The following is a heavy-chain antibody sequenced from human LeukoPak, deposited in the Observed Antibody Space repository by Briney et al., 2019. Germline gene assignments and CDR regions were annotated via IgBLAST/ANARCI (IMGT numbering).Heavy chain of an antibody. CDR3: ARRSGSYTTYYYYYMDV. CDR1: GGSISNSTYY. V-gene: IGHV4-39*07. CDR2: FYYSGSI. Sequence: SETLCLTCTVSGGSISNSTYYWGWIRQPPGKGLEWIASFYYSGSIYYNPSLKSRVTISVDTSKNQVSLKLSSVTAADTAVYYCARRSGSYTTYYYYYMDVWGKGTTVTVSS. D-gene: IGHD1-26*01. J-gene: IGHJ6*03.